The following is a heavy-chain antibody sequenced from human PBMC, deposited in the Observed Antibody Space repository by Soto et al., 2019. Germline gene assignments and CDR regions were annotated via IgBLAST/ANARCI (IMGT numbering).Heavy chain of an antibody. J-gene: IGHJ6*02. CDR3: ASNDLGYCSGGSCPDDYYYGMDV. CDR1: GFTFSSYW. CDR2: INSDGSST. V-gene: IGHV3-74*01. D-gene: IGHD2-15*01. Sequence: GGSLRLSCAASGFTFSSYWMHWVRQAPGKGLVWVSRINSDGSSTSYADSVKGRFTISRDNAKNTLYLQMNSLRAEDTAVYYCASNDLGYCSGGSCPDDYYYGMDVWGQRTTVTVSS.